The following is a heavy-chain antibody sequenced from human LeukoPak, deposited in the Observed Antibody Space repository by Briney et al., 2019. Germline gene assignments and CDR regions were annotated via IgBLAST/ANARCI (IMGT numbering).Heavy chain of an antibody. CDR2: INHSGST. V-gene: IGHV4-34*01. CDR3: ARNGYSSGYLVDY. Sequence: SETLSLTCAVSGGSISSGGYSWSWIRQPPGKGLEWIGEINHSGSTNYNPSLKSRVTISVDTSKNQFSLKLSSVTAADTAVYYCARNGYSSGYLVDYWGQGTLVTVSS. CDR1: GGSISSGGYS. J-gene: IGHJ4*02. D-gene: IGHD3-22*01.